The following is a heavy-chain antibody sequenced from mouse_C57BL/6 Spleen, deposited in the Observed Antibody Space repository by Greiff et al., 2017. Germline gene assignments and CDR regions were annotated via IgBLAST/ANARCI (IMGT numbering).Heavy chain of an antibody. D-gene: IGHD1-1*01. J-gene: IGHJ2*01. V-gene: IGHV1-26*01. CDR1: GYTFTDYY. CDR2: INPNNGGT. Sequence: EVKLQESGPELVKPGASVKISCKASGYTFTDYYMNWVKQSHGKSLEWIGDINPNNGGTSYNQKFKGKATLTVDKSSSTAYMELRSLTSEDSAVYYCARSSYGSSYFDYWGQGTTLTVSS. CDR3: ARSSYGSSYFDY.